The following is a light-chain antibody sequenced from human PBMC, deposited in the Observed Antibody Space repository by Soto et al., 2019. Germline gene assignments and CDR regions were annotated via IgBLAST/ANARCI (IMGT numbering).Light chain of an antibody. CDR2: GAS. CDR3: HQYGSSPPVT. V-gene: IGKV3-20*01. J-gene: IGKJ5*01. Sequence: ENVLTQSPGTLSLSPGERASLSCRASQSVSSSYLAWYQQKPGQAPRLLIYGASSRATGIPDRFSGSGSGTDFTLTISRLEPEDFAMYYCHQYGSSPPVTFGQ. CDR1: QSVSSSY.